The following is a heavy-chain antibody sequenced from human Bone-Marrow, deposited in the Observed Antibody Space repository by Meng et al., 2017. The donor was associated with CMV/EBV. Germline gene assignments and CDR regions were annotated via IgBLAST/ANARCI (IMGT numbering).Heavy chain of an antibody. CDR1: GYTFTSYD. V-gene: IGHV1-18*01. J-gene: IGHJ5*02. D-gene: IGHD2-2*01. Sequence: ASVKVSCKASGYTFTSYDINWVRQATGQGLEWMGWISAYNGNTNYAQKLQGRVTMTTDTSTSTAYMELRSLRSDDTAVYYCARDRFRPHCSSTSCYRLEWFDPWGQGTLVTVSS. CDR3: ARDRFRPHCSSTSCYRLEWFDP. CDR2: ISAYNGNT.